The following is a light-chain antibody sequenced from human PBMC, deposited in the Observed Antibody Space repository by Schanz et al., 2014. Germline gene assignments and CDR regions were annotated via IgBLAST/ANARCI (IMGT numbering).Light chain of an antibody. J-gene: IGLJ2*01. CDR3: SSYAGSNNLV. Sequence: QSVLTQPPSASGTPGQRVTISCTGSSSNIGAGYDVHWYQQLPGTAPKLLIYGDNNRPSGVPDRFSGSKSGTSASLAITGLQAEDEADYYCSSYAGSNNLVFGGGTKLTVL. CDR2: GDN. V-gene: IGLV1-40*01. CDR1: SSNIGAGYD.